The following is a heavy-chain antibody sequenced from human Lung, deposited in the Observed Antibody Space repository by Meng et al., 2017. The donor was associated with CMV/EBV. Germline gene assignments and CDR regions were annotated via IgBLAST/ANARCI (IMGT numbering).Heavy chain of an antibody. CDR1: GFIFGTFA. CDR3: AKEPRSWYGGDGFDV. CDR2: LSGSGGST. V-gene: IGHV3-23*01. D-gene: IGHD6-13*01. Sequence: SCAASGFIFGTFAMTWVRQAPGKGLEWVSSLSGSGGSTYYADYVKGRFIISGDSPKNTVFLQMNSLRAEDTAVYYCAKEPRSWYGGDGFDVWGQGXKVTVSS. J-gene: IGHJ3*01.